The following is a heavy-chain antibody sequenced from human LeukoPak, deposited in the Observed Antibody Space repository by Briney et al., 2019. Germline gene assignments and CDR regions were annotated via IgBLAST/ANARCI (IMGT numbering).Heavy chain of an antibody. J-gene: IGHJ4*02. CDR1: GGSFSGYY. Sequence: SETLSLTCAVYGGSFSGYYCSWIRQPPGKGLEWIGEINHSGSTNYNPSLKSRVTISVDTSKNQFSLKLSSVTAADTAVYYCARGAKPGVPRDFDYWGQGTLVTVSS. CDR2: INHSGST. CDR3: ARGAKPGVPRDFDY. V-gene: IGHV4-34*01. D-gene: IGHD7-27*01.